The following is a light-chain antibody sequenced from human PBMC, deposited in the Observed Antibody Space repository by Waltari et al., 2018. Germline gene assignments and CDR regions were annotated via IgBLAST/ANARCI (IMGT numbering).Light chain of an antibody. CDR3: SSYTSTSSPWV. CDR2: GVS. V-gene: IGLV2-14*03. Sequence: QSALTQPASVSGSPGQSITIPCTGTSSDLGTYNFVPWYQQHPDKAPKLVIYGVSNRPSGVSNRFSGSKSGNTASLTISGLQAEDEADYYCSSYTSTSSPWVFGGGTKLTVL. J-gene: IGLJ3*02. CDR1: SSDLGTYNF.